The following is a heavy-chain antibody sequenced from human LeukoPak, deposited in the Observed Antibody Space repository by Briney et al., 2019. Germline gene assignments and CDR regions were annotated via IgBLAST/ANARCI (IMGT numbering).Heavy chain of an antibody. CDR1: GFTFSSYA. Sequence: PGGSLRLSCAASGFTFSSYAMHWVRQAPGKGLEWVAFIRYDGSNKYYADSVKGRFTISRDNSKNTLFLQMNSRRAEDTAVYYCAKDALLVGAIYYFDYWGQGTLVTVSS. V-gene: IGHV3-30*02. CDR2: IRYDGSNK. CDR3: AKDALLVGAIYYFDY. D-gene: IGHD1-26*01. J-gene: IGHJ4*02.